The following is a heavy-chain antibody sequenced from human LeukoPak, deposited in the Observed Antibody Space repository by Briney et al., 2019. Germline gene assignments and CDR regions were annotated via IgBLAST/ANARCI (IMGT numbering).Heavy chain of an antibody. J-gene: IGHJ4*02. CDR1: GFTFSSYA. V-gene: IGHV3-23*01. Sequence: GGSLRLSCAASGFTFSSYAMSWVRQAPEKGLEWVSAISGSGGSTYYADSVKGRFTISRDNSKNTLDLQMSSLRAEDTAVYYCATGGGYYYDHWGQGTPVTVSS. CDR3: ATGGGYYYDH. D-gene: IGHD2-15*01. CDR2: ISGSGGST.